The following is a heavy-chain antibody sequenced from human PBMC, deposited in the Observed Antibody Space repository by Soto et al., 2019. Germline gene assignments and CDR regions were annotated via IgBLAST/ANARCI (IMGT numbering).Heavy chain of an antibody. J-gene: IGHJ4*02. CDR1: GGSISSYY. CDR2: IYYSGST. Sequence: QVQLQESGPGLVKPSETLSLTCTVSGGSISSYYWSWIRQPPGKGLEWIGYIYYSGSTNYNPSLKSRVTISVDTSKNQLSLKLSSVTAADTAVYYCASTSMIVALFDYWGQGTLVTVSS. CDR3: ASTSMIVALFDY. D-gene: IGHD3-22*01. V-gene: IGHV4-59*08.